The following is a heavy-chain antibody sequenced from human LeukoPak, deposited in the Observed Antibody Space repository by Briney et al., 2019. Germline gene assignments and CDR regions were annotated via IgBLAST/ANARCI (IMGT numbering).Heavy chain of an antibody. J-gene: IGHJ4*02. Sequence: GGSLRLSCAVSGFTFSSYDMHWVHQAPGKGLEWVAVISYDGSSKYYADSVKGRFIISRDNSKNTLFLQMNSLRAEDTAVYYCAKGHTAMITQDYWGQGTLVTVSS. V-gene: IGHV3-30*18. D-gene: IGHD1-20*01. CDR3: AKGHTAMITQDY. CDR2: ISYDGSSK. CDR1: GFTFSSYD.